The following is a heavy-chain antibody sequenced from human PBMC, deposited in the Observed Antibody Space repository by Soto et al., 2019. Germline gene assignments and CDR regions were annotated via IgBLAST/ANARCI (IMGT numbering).Heavy chain of an antibody. CDR3: AREAVSGRAGFDY. V-gene: IGHV1-18*01. CDR2: VNAYNGNT. D-gene: IGHD6-19*01. Sequence: QVQLVQAGAEVKKLGASVKVSCKASGYTFTSYGISWVRQAPGQGLERMGWVNAYNGNTNYAQKFQGRVTMTTDTSTSTAYMELRSLRSDDTAVYYCAREAVSGRAGFDYWGQGTLVTVSS. J-gene: IGHJ4*02. CDR1: GYTFTSYG.